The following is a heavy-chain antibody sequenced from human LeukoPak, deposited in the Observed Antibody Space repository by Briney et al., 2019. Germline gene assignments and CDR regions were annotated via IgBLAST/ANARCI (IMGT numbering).Heavy chain of an antibody. J-gene: IGHJ4*02. Sequence: SSVKVSCKSSVYTFTSYYLHWVRQPPGQGLEWMGVINPSGGDTTYAQKFQGRVTIIRDTSTNTLYMDQSSPGSEDAALEYFARDREVGDNQRCFDYWGQGSLVTVSS. CDR3: ARDREVGDNQRCFDY. V-gene: IGHV1-46*01. CDR2: INPSGGDT. D-gene: IGHD1-26*01. CDR1: VYTFTSYY.